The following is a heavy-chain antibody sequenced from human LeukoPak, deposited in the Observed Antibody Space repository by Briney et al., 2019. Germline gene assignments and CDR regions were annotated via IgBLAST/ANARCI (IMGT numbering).Heavy chain of an antibody. CDR2: INPNSGGT. D-gene: IGHD3-10*01. CDR1: GYTFTGYF. J-gene: IGHJ5*02. CDR3: TRRAMVRGVDNWFDP. Sequence: ASVKVSCKASGYTFTGYFMHWVRQAPGQGLEWMGWINPNSGGTNYAQKFQGRVTMTGDTSINTAYMELSRLRSDDTALYYCTRRAMVRGVDNWFDPWGQGTLVTVSS. V-gene: IGHV1-2*02.